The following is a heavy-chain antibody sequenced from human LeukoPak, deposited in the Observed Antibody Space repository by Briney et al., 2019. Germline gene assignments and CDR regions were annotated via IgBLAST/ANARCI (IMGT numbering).Heavy chain of an antibody. CDR2: INEDGSEK. CDR1: GFTFRTQW. J-gene: IGHJ6*03. CDR3: ARLENYDFWSGYLPHYYMDV. Sequence: GGSLRLSCEVSGFTFRTQWMDWVRQAPGRGLEWVANINEDGSEKYYVDSVKGRFTIFRDNTKNSLYLQMNSLRAEDTAVYYCARLENYDFWSGYLPHYYMDVWGKGTTVTVSS. V-gene: IGHV3-7*01. D-gene: IGHD3-3*01.